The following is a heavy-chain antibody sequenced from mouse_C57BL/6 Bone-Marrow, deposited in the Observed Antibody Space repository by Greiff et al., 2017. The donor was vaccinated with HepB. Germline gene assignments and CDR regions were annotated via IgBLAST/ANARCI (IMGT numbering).Heavy chain of an antibody. J-gene: IGHJ3*01. V-gene: IGHV1-81*01. CDR1: GYTFTSYG. Sequence: QVQLKQSGAELARPGASVKLSCKASGYTFTSYGISWVKQRTGQGLEWIGEIYPRSGNTYYNEKFKGKATLTADKSSSTAYMELRSLTSEDSAVYFCARSAYYSNYPFAYWGQGTLVTVSA. CDR3: ARSAYYSNYPFAY. D-gene: IGHD2-5*01. CDR2: IYPRSGNT.